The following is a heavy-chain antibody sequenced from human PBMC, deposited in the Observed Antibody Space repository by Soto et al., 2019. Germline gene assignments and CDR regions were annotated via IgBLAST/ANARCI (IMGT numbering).Heavy chain of an antibody. CDR2: VYYTGST. Sequence: SETLSLTCSVSGGSISGSYWSWIRQSPGKGLEWLGYVYYTGSTNYSPSLRSRVSISVDTSKNEFSLRLSSVTAADTAVYFCARSVAVPGAHIDYWGQGXQVTVYS. J-gene: IGHJ4*02. CDR3: ARSVAVPGAHIDY. D-gene: IGHD6-19*01. V-gene: IGHV4-59*01. CDR1: GGSISGSY.